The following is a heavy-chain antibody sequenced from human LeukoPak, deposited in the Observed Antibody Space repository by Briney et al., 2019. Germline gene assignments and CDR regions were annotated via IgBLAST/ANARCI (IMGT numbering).Heavy chain of an antibody. V-gene: IGHV3-64D*09. Sequence: GGSLRLSCSASGFTFSSYAMHWARQAPGKGLEYVSAISSDGGSAYYADSVKGRFTISRDNSKNTLYLQMSSLRAEDTAVYYCVKDPAVAGTRYFDYWGQGTLVTVSS. D-gene: IGHD6-19*01. CDR2: ISSDGGSA. J-gene: IGHJ4*02. CDR1: GFTFSSYA. CDR3: VKDPAVAGTRYFDY.